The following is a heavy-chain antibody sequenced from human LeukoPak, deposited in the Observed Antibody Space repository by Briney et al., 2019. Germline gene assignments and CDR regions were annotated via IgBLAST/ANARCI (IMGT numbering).Heavy chain of an antibody. J-gene: IGHJ4*02. CDR3: ALTATQSGVDY. CDR1: GFTFSSYG. CDR2: ISYDGSNK. D-gene: IGHD5-18*01. V-gene: IGHV3-30*03. Sequence: GGSLRLSCAASGFTFSSYGMHWVRQAPGKGLEWVAVISYDGSNKYYADSVKGRFTISRDNSKNTLYLQMNSLRAEDTAVYYCALTATQSGVDYWGQGTLVTVSS.